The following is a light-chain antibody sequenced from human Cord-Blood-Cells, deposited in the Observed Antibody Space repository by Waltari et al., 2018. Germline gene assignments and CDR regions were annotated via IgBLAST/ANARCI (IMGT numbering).Light chain of an antibody. CDR1: QSVSSN. J-gene: IGKJ5*01. CDR2: GAS. Sequence: EIVMTQSPATLSVSPGERPPPSCRASQSVSSNLAWYQQKPGQAPRPLIYGASTRATGIPARFSGSGSGTEFTLTISSLQSEDFAVYYCQQYNNWPPITFGQGTRLEIK. CDR3: QQYNNWPPIT. V-gene: IGKV3D-15*01.